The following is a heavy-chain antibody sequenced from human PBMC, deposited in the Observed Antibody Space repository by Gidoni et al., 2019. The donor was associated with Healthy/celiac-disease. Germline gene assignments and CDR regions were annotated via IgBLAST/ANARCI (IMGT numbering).Heavy chain of an antibody. Sequence: QVQLQESGPGLVKPSQTLSLTCTVSVGSISSGGYYWSWIRQHPGKGLEWIGYIYYSGSTYYNPSLKSRVTISVDTSKNQFSLKLSSVTAADTAVYYCAREINSGYDYYYFDYWGQGTLVTVSS. CDR2: IYYSGST. CDR3: AREINSGYDYYYFDY. V-gene: IGHV4-31*03. D-gene: IGHD5-12*01. CDR1: VGSISSGGYY. J-gene: IGHJ4*02.